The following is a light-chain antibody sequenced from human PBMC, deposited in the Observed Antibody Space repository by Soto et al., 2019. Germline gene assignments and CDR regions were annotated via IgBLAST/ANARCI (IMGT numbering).Light chain of an antibody. J-gene: IGLJ1*01. CDR1: TGAVTNGHY. V-gene: IGLV7-46*01. CDR3: LLSYNGPYV. Sequence: QAVVTQEPSLTVSAGGTVTLTCGSSTGAVTNGHYPYWFQQKPGQAPRTLIYDTTNRHSWTPARFSGSLLGGKAALTLSGAQPEDEAEYYCLLSYNGPYVFGLGTKVTVL. CDR2: DTT.